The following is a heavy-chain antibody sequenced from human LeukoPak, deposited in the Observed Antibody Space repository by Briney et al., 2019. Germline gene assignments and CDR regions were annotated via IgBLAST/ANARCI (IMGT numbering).Heavy chain of an antibody. CDR1: GFTFSSYG. D-gene: IGHD3-22*01. J-gene: IGHJ3*02. CDR2: IRYDGSNK. CDR3: AKEGDYDSSGYSNEGAFDI. Sequence: GGSLRLSCAASGFTFSSYGMHWVRQAPGKGLEWVAFIRYDGSNKYYADSVKGRFTISRDNSKNTLYLQMNSLRAEDTAVYYCAKEGDYDSSGYSNEGAFDIWGQGTMVTVSS. V-gene: IGHV3-30*02.